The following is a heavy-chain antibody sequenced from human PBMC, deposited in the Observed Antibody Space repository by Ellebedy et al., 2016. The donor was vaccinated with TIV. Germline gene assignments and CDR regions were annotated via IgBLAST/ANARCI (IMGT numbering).Heavy chain of an antibody. CDR3: ASKAGLNVGDWFGP. J-gene: IGHJ5*02. Sequence: GESLKISCGASGFTFNYAAHWFRQTPDKGLEWVAVISYDGNSKYYADSVKGRTTLSRDNSKNTIFLQIDKLGAEDTAVYYCASKAGLNVGDWFGPWGQGTLVTVSS. CDR2: ISYDGNSK. V-gene: IGHV3-30-3*01. D-gene: IGHD2-8*01. CDR1: GFTFNYA.